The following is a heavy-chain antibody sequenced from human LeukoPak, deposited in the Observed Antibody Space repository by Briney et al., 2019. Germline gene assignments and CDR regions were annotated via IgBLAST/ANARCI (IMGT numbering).Heavy chain of an antibody. Sequence: SQTLSLTCAISGDSVSSNSAAWNWIRQSPSRGLEWLGRTYYRSKWYNDYAVSVKSRITINPGTSKNQFSLQLNSVTPEDTAVYYCAREQWLVSFRINWFDPWGQGTLVTVSS. CDR1: GDSVSSNSAA. CDR2: TYYRSKWYN. D-gene: IGHD6-19*01. V-gene: IGHV6-1*01. J-gene: IGHJ5*02. CDR3: AREQWLVSFRINWFDP.